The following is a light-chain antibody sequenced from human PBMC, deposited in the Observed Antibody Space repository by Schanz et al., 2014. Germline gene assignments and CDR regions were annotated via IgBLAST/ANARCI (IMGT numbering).Light chain of an antibody. J-gene: IGLJ2*01. CDR2: EVT. Sequence: QSALTQPPSASGSPGQSVTISCTGSSIYKYVSWYQQHPGKAPKLMIYEVTERPSGVPDRFSGSKSGNTASLTVSGLQAEDEADYYCSSYVSSSAVLFGGGTKLTVL. CDR3: SSYVSSSAVL. CDR1: SIYKY. V-gene: IGLV2-8*01.